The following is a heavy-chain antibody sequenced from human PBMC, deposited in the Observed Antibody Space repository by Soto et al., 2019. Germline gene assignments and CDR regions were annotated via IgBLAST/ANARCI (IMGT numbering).Heavy chain of an antibody. Sequence: ASVKVSCKASGYTFTSYGISWVRQAPGQGLEWMGWISACNGNTNYAQKLQGRVTMTTDTSTSTAYMELRSLRSDDTAVYYCARAYYDILTGYQDYYYYYYMDGWGKGTTVTVSS. J-gene: IGHJ6*03. CDR1: GYTFTSYG. CDR2: ISACNGNT. CDR3: ARAYYDILTGYQDYYYYYYMDG. D-gene: IGHD3-9*01. V-gene: IGHV1-18*01.